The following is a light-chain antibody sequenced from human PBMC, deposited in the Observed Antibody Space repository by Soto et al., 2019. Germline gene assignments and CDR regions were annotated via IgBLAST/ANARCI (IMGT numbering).Light chain of an antibody. CDR3: QSHDSSTLV. Sequence: NFMLTQPHSVSESPGKTVTISCTRSSGSIASNYVQWYQQRPGSAPTTVIYEDNQRPSGVPDRFSGSTDGSSNSASLTISGLQTEDEADYFCQSHDSSTLVFGGGTKLTVL. V-gene: IGLV6-57*04. J-gene: IGLJ2*01. CDR2: EDN. CDR1: SGSIASNY.